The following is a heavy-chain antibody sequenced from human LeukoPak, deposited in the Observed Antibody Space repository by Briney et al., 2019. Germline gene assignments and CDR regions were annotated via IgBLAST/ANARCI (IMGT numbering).Heavy chain of an antibody. CDR2: IYYSGST. CDR3: ARGATISAFDI. D-gene: IGHD5-12*01. CDR1: GGSISGDN. J-gene: IGHJ3*02. Sequence: SETLSLTCTVSGGSISGDNWCWIRQPPPPGLEWIGYIYYSGSTNYNPSLKSRVTISVDTSKNQFSLKLSSVTAADTAVYYCARGATISAFDIWGQGTMVTVSS. V-gene: IGHV4-59*01.